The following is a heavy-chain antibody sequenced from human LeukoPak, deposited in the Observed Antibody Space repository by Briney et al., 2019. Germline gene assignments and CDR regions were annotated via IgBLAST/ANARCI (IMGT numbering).Heavy chain of an antibody. V-gene: IGHV4-39*01. Sequence: SETLSLPCTVSGGSISSSSYYWAWIRQPPGKGLEWIGRIYYSGSTYYNPSLKSRVTISVDTSKNQFSLKLSSVTAAVTAVYYCARRRGSGWYKGSYFDYWGQGTLVTVSS. D-gene: IGHD6-19*01. CDR1: GGSISSSSYY. CDR3: ARRRGSGWYKGSYFDY. J-gene: IGHJ4*02. CDR2: IYYSGST.